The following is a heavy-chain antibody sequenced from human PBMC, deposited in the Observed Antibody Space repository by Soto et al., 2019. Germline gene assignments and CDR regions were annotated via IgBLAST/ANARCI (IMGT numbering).Heavy chain of an antibody. J-gene: IGHJ4*02. CDR2: IYYSGST. V-gene: IGHV4-59*01. D-gene: IGHD3-3*01. CDR1: CGCICSYY. CDR3: ARSNAYYDVWSGYFEY. Sequence: PSDTLSITFICSCGCICSYYCSWILPAPLKGLECIGYIYYSGSTNYNPSLKSRVTISVDTSKNQFSLKLSSVTAADTAVYYCARSNAYYDVWSGYFEYWGQRTLVTVSS.